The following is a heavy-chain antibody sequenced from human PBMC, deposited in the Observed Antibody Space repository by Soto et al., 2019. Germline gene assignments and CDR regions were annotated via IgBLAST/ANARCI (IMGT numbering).Heavy chain of an antibody. Sequence: SQGLSLTCAISGDSVSSNSAAWNWIRQSPSRGLEWLGRTYYRSKWYNDYAVSVKSRITINPDTSKNQFSLQLNSVTPEDTAVYYCASDFGSGSYYIQEYYFDYWGQRTLVTVSP. J-gene: IGHJ4*02. V-gene: IGHV6-1*01. CDR2: TYYRSKWYN. CDR3: ASDFGSGSYYIQEYYFDY. D-gene: IGHD3-10*01. CDR1: GDSVSSNSAA.